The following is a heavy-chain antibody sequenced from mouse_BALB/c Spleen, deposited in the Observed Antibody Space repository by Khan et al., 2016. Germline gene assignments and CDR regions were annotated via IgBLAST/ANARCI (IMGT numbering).Heavy chain of an antibody. Sequence: QVQLQQSGAELMKPGASVKISCKATGYTFSNYWIEWVKQRPGHGLEWIGDILPGSGYSNSNENFKGKATFTADASSNTAYMLLISLTSEDSDVYFGARAWYSMDYWGQGTSVTVSS. CDR2: ILPGSGYS. V-gene: IGHV1-9*01. CDR3: ARAWYSMDY. J-gene: IGHJ4*01. CDR1: GYTFSNYW.